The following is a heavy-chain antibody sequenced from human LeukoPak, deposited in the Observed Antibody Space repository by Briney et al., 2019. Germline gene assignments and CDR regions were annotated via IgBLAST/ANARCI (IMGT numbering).Heavy chain of an antibody. J-gene: IGHJ4*02. CDR1: GFTFSGSA. D-gene: IGHD3-10*01. CDR2: IRSKANYYAT. CDR3: AKDRPDDFGPPGY. V-gene: IGHV3-73*01. Sequence: GGSLKLSCAASGFTFSGSALHWVRQASGNGLEWVGRIRSKANYYATTYAASVKGRFTISRDDSKNTAYLQMNSLRAEDTAVYYCAKDRPDDFGPPGYWGQGTLVTVSS.